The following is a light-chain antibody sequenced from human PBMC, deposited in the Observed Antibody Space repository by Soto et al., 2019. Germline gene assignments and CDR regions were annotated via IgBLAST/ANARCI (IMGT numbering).Light chain of an antibody. CDR3: QQYGSSVT. J-gene: IGKJ1*01. CDR2: DTS. V-gene: IGKV3-20*01. CDR1: QSVSSL. Sequence: IVLTQSPATLSVSPGERATLSCRASQSVSSLLAWYQQKPRQAPRLLIYDTSSRATGIPDRFSGSGSGTGFTLTISRLEPEDFAVYYCQQYGSSVTFGQGTKVDIK.